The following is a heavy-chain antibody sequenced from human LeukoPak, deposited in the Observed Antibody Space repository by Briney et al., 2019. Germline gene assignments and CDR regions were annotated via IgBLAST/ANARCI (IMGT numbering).Heavy chain of an antibody. CDR3: ARDLYYYDSSGYWVYYFDY. J-gene: IGHJ4*02. CDR1: GYTFTGYY. Sequence: GASVKVSCKASGYTFTGYYMHWVRQAPGQGLEWMGRINPNSGGTNYAQKFQGRVTMTRDTSISTAYTELSRLRSDDTAVYYCARDLYYYDSSGYWVYYFDYWGQGTLVTVSS. D-gene: IGHD3-22*01. V-gene: IGHV1-2*06. CDR2: INPNSGGT.